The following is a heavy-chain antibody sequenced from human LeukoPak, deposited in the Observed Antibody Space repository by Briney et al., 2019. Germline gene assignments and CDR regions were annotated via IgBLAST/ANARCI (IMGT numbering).Heavy chain of an antibody. CDR2: MYTSGST. D-gene: IGHD5-18*01. V-gene: IGHV4-4*07. J-gene: IGHJ4*02. CDR1: GGSISSYF. Sequence: SETLSLTCTVSGGSISSYFWSWIRQPAGKGLEWIGRMYTSGSTNYNPSLKSRVTMSADTSKNQFSLKMSSVTAADTAVYYCAESGYSYGNSFDYWGQGTLVTVSS. CDR3: AESGYSYGNSFDY.